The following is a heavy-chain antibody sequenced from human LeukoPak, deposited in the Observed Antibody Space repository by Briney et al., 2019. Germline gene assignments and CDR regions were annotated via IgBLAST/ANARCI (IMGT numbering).Heavy chain of an antibody. CDR3: AREPYSGQLGY. V-gene: IGHV4-59*01. J-gene: IGHJ4*02. D-gene: IGHD2-21*01. CDR2: IYYSGST. CDR1: GGSISSYY. Sequence: SETLSLTCTVSGGSISSYYWSWIRQPPGKGLEWIGYIYYSGSTNYNPSLKSRVTISVDTSKNQFSLKLSSVTAADTAVYYCAREPYSGQLGYWGQGTLVTVSS.